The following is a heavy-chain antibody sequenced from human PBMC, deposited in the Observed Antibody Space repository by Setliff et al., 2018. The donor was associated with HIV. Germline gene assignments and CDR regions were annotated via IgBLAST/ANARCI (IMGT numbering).Heavy chain of an antibody. J-gene: IGHJ4*02. CDR3: TTGVRVFRYTSGWTPYSFFDS. Sequence: SVKVSCNVSGYSLTEFPMHWVRQAPGKGLEWMGGFDPEDGETIHAQNFQGRVTMTEDTSTDTAYLELSGLRSEDTAVYYCTTGVRVFRYTSGWTPYSFFDSWGQGTLVTVSS. CDR1: GYSLTEFP. D-gene: IGHD6-25*01. CDR2: FDPEDGET. V-gene: IGHV1-24*01.